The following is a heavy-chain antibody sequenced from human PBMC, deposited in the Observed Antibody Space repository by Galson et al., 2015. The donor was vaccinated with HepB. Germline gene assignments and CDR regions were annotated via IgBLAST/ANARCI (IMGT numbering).Heavy chain of an antibody. Sequence: SVKVSCKASGYTFTSYYMHWVRQAPGQGPEWMGIINPSGGSTSYAQKFQGRVTMTRDTSTSTVYMELSSLRSEDTAVYYCARDRGSGSSTYSTWFDPWGQGTLVTVSS. CDR3: ARDRGSGSSTYSTWFDP. D-gene: IGHD3-16*01. CDR1: GYTFTSYY. CDR2: INPSGGST. J-gene: IGHJ5*02. V-gene: IGHV1-46*01.